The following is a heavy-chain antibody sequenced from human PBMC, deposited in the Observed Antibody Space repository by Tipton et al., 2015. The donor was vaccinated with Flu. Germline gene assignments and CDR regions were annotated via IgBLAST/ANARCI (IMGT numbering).Heavy chain of an antibody. CDR2: IIPLYNSA. CDR3: ARRPYEGTGYYHQYFDY. D-gene: IGHD3-22*01. V-gene: IGHV1-69*01. Sequence: QLVQSGAEVKKPGSSVKVSCKTSGGTFSTYSINWVRQAPGQGLEWMGEIIPLYNSAKYARKFQGRVTITADESTHTAYMEVSSLRSEDTAVYYCARRPYEGTGYYHQYFDYWGQGTRVTVSS. CDR1: GGTFSTYS. J-gene: IGHJ4*02.